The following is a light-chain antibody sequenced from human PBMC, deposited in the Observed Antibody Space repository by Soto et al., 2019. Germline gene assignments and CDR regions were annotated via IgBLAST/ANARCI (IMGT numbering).Light chain of an antibody. Sequence: DIQMTQSPSSLSASVGDRVTITCRASQSISSYLNWYQQKPGKAHKLLIYASSSLQSGVPSRFSGSASGTDFTLTISSLQPEDFATYYCQQSYSTPYTFGHRTKLEIK. V-gene: IGKV1-39*01. CDR2: ASS. J-gene: IGKJ2*01. CDR1: QSISSY. CDR3: QQSYSTPYT.